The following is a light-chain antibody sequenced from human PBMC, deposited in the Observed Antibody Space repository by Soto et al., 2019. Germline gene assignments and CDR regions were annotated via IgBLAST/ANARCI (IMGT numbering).Light chain of an antibody. CDR2: GTS. CDR1: QSVSSSY. CDR3: QLYGSSPKT. Sequence: EIVLTQSPGTLSLSPGERATLSCRASQSVSSSYLAWYQQKPGQAPRLLIYGTSTRATGIPVRFSGSGSGTDFTLTISRLEPEDFAVYYCQLYGSSPKTFGQGTKVDIK. V-gene: IGKV3-20*01. J-gene: IGKJ1*01.